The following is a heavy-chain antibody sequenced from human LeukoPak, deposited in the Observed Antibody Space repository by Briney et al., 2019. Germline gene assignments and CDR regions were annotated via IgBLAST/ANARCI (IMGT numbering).Heavy chain of an antibody. CDR1: GGSFSGYY. J-gene: IGHJ6*02. D-gene: IGHD6-13*01. V-gene: IGHV4-34*01. CDR2: INHSGST. Sequence: PSETLSLTCAVYGGSFSGYYWSWIRQPPGKGLEWIGEINHSGSTNYNPSLKSRVTISVDTSKNQFSLKLSSVTAADTAVYYCACTSSSWYLNYYYGMDVWGQGTTVTVSS. CDR3: ACTSSSWYLNYYYGMDV.